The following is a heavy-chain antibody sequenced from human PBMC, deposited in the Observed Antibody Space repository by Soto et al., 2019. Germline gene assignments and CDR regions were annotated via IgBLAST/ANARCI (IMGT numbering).Heavy chain of an antibody. CDR3: AKDYRITMIVVVTPLGY. CDR1: GFTFSSYG. J-gene: IGHJ4*02. CDR2: ISYDGSNK. D-gene: IGHD3-22*01. V-gene: IGHV3-30*18. Sequence: SLRLSCAASGFTFSSYGMHWVRQAPGKGLEWVAVISYDGSNKYYADSVKGRFTISRDNSKNTLYLQMNSLRAEDTAVYYCAKDYRITMIVVVTPLGYWGQGTLVTVSS.